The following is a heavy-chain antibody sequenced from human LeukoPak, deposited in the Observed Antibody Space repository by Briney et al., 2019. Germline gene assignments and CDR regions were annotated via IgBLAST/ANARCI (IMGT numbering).Heavy chain of an antibody. D-gene: IGHD3-22*01. CDR2: ISYDGSNK. CDR1: GFTFSSYA. CDR3: ASYDSSGYYPH. Sequence: PGGSLRLSCAASGFTFSSYAMHWVRQAPGKGLEGVAVISYDGSNKYYADSVKGRFTISRDNSKNTLYLQMNSLRAEDTAVYYCASYDSSGYYPHWGQGTLVTVSS. V-gene: IGHV3-30*04. J-gene: IGHJ4*02.